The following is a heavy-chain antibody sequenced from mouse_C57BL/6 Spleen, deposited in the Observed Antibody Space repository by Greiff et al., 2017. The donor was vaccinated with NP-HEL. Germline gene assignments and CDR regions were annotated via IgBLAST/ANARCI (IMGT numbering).Heavy chain of an antibody. Sequence: EVMLVESGGGLVKPGGSLKLSCAASGFTFSSYAMSWVRQTPEKRLEWVATISDGGSYTYYPDNVKGRFTISRDNAKSNLYLQMSHLKSEDTAMYYCARERDYYGTFDYWGQGPTLTVAS. CDR2: ISDGGSYT. CDR1: GFTFSSYA. J-gene: IGHJ2*01. CDR3: ARERDYYGTFDY. V-gene: IGHV5-4*01. D-gene: IGHD1-1*01.